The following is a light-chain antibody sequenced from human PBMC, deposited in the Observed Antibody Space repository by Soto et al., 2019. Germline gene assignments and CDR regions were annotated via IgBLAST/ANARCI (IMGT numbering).Light chain of an antibody. CDR1: QSVSSTN. J-gene: IGKJ4*01. CDR3: QQYGSSLLT. Sequence: EIVLTQSPGTLALSPGERATLSCRASQSVSSTNLAWYQQRPGQAPRLLIYGASSRANGIPDRFSGGGSGTDFTLTISRLEPEDFAVYYCQQYGSSLLTFGGGTKVDNK. V-gene: IGKV3-20*01. CDR2: GAS.